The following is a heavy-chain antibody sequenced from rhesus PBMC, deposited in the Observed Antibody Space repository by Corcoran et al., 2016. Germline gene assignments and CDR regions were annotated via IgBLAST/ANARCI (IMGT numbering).Heavy chain of an antibody. J-gene: IGHJ4*01. V-gene: IGHV3-37*01. CDR3: ARDSSGWSGYFDF. D-gene: IGHD6S26*01. CDR1: GFTCSDYG. CDR2: ISQPSVSNT. Sequence: EVQLVESGGGLVQPGGSLRLSCVASGFTCSDYGMAWVRQATGKGLEWVSSISQPSVSNTYYLDPVQGRFTISRDNAENTLYLHMNSLRAEATAVYYCARDSSGWSGYFDFWGQGVLVTVSS.